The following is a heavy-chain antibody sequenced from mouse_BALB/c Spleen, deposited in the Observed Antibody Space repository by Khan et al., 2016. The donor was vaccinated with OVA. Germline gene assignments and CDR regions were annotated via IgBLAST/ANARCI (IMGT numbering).Heavy chain of an antibody. V-gene: IGHV5-17*02. J-gene: IGHJ1*01. CDR1: GFTFSNFG. Sequence: EVELVESGGGLVQPGGSRKLSCAASGFTFSNFGMHWVRQAPEKGLEWVAFISSGSSPIYSADTVKGRFTISRDNPKNTPFLQMTSLRSEDTAMDYCARLGGGGYFDVWGAGTTVTVSS. CDR2: ISSGSSPI. CDR3: ARLGGGGYFDV. D-gene: IGHD1-1*02.